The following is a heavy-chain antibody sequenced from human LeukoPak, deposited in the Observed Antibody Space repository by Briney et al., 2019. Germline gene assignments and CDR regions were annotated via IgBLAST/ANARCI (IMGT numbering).Heavy chain of an antibody. CDR1: GGSISSSNW. V-gene: IGHV4-4*02. D-gene: IGHD2-2*01. CDR3: ARGWASSWYYFDF. CDR2: TYDSGSS. Sequence: SGTLSLTCAVSGGSISSSNWWSWIRQPPGKGLEWIGYTYDSGSSSYNPSLRSRVSISIDTSKNQFSLNLSSVTAADTAVYYCARGWASSWYYFDFWGQGTLVTVSS. J-gene: IGHJ4*02.